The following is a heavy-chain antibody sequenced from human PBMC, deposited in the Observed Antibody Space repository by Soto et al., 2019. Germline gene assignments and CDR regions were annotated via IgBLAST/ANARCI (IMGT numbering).Heavy chain of an antibody. Sequence: GASVKVSCKASGYSFTRYGIGWARQAPGQGLEWMGWINAYNGNTNYAQNLQGRLTLTTDTSTTTAYMELRSLRSNDTAIYYCAMVDVYVTPSPQDVWGQGTTVTVS. CDR1: GYSFTRYG. J-gene: IGHJ6*02. CDR3: AMVDVYVTPSPQDV. D-gene: IGHD3-16*01. CDR2: INAYNGNT. V-gene: IGHV1-18*01.